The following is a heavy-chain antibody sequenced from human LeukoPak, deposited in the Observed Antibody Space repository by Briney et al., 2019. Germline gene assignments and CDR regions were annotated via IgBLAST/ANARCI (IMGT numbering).Heavy chain of an antibody. D-gene: IGHD1-26*01. CDR3: ARAGARRDIAGATRAVKY. V-gene: IGHV4-34*01. CDR1: GGSFSGDY. Sequence: PSETLSLTCAVYGGSFSGDYWSWIRQPPGKGLEWIGEINHSGSTNYNPSLKSRVTILVDTSKNQFSLKLSSVTAADTAVYYCARAGARRDIAGATRAVKYWGQGTLVTVFS. CDR2: INHSGST. J-gene: IGHJ4*02.